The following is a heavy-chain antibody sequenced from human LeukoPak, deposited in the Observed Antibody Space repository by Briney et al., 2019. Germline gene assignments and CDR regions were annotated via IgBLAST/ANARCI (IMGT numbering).Heavy chain of an antibody. CDR2: IYYSEST. CDR1: GGSISSYY. Sequence: SETLSLTCTVSGGSISSYYWSWIRQPPGKGLEWIGYIYYSESTNYNPSLKSRVTISVDTSKNQFSLKLSSVTAADTAVYYCARDSYGDLDYWGQGTLVTVSS. D-gene: IGHD4-17*01. CDR3: ARDSYGDLDY. V-gene: IGHV4-59*01. J-gene: IGHJ4*02.